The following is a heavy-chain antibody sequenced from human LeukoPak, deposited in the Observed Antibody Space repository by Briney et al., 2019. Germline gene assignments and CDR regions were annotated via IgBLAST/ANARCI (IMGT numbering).Heavy chain of an antibody. CDR1: GYTFTGYY. CDR2: INPNSGGT. V-gene: IGHV1-2*02. Sequence: GASVKVSCKASGYTFTGYYMHWVRQAPGQGLEWMGWINPNSGGTNYAQKFQGRVTMTRDTSISTAYTELSRLRSDDTAVYYCARDTVVTVPTYYFDYWGQGTLVTVSS. J-gene: IGHJ4*02. CDR3: ARDTVVTVPTYYFDY. D-gene: IGHD2-15*01.